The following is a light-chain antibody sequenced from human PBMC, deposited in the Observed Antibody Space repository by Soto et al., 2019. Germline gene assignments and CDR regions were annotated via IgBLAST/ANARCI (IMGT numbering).Light chain of an antibody. CDR2: YND. J-gene: IGLJ2*01. CDR3: QSYDSSLSGHVV. Sequence: QSVLTQPPSVSGAPGQRVTISCTGSSSNLGSGFDVQWYQQLPGTAPKLLIYYNDNRPSGVPDRFSGSKSGTSASLATTGLQADDEADYYCQSYDSSLSGHVVFGGGTRLTVL. CDR1: SSNLGSGFD. V-gene: IGLV1-40*01.